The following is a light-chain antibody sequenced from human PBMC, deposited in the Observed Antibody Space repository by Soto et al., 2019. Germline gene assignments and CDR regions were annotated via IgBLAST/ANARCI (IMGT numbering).Light chain of an antibody. CDR2: DAS. Sequence: EIVLTQSPATLSLSPGERATLSRRASQSVSSYLAWYQQKPGQAPRLLIYDASSRATGIPARFSGSGSGTDFTLTISSPEPEDFAVYYCQQRSNWYTFGQGTKLEIK. V-gene: IGKV3-11*01. J-gene: IGKJ2*01. CDR1: QSVSSY. CDR3: QQRSNWYT.